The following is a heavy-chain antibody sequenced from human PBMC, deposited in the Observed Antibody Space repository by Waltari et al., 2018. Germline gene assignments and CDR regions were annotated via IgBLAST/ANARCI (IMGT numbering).Heavy chain of an antibody. CDR1: GFTLSSPG. CDR2: IKTDGSET. V-gene: IGHV3-7*01. D-gene: IGHD6-13*01. Sequence: EVQVVESGGGLVQPGGSLRLCWAASGFTLSSPGITWVRQAPGKGLEWVANIKTDGSETYYVDSVKGRFTISRDNTKNSLYLQMSSLRAEDTAVYYCAIGGVETSWYWRYWGQGTLVTVSS. J-gene: IGHJ4*02. CDR3: AIGGVETSWYWRY.